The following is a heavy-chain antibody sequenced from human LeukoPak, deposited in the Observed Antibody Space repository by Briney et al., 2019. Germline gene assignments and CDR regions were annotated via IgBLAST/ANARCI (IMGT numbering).Heavy chain of an antibody. J-gene: IGHJ5*02. V-gene: IGHV4-59*01. CDR3: ARDLGYCSSTSCYDWFDP. D-gene: IGHD2-2*01. CDR1: GGSISSYY. Sequence: PSETPSLTCTVSGGSISSYYWSWIRQPPGKGLEWIGYIYYSGSTNYNPSLKSRVTISVDTSKNQFSLKLSSVTAADTAVYYCARDLGYCSSTSCYDWFDPWGQGTLVTVSS. CDR2: IYYSGST.